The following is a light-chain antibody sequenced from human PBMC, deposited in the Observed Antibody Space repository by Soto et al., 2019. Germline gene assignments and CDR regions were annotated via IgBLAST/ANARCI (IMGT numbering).Light chain of an antibody. Sequence: IVLTQSTGTLSMSPGERATLSCRASHTISDSYVAWYQQKPGQAPRLLIYRASRRATGIPDRFTGSGSGTDFSLTISRLEPEDFAVYYCQQYGTSPSWTFGQGTKVDIK. J-gene: IGKJ1*01. V-gene: IGKV3-20*01. CDR1: HTISDSY. CDR2: RAS. CDR3: QQYGTSPSWT.